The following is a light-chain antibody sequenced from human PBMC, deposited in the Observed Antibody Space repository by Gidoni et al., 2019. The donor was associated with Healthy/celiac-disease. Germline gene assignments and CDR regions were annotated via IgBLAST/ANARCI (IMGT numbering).Light chain of an antibody. V-gene: IGKV4-1*01. CDR1: QSVLYSSNNKNY. CDR2: WAS. J-gene: IGKJ2*01. Sequence: DIVMTQSPDSLAASLGERATINCKSSQSVLYSSNNKNYLAWYQQKLGQPPKLLIYWASTRESGVPDRFSGSGSGTDFTLTISSLQAEDVAVYYCQQYYTTPYTFGQGTKLEIK. CDR3: QQYYTTPYT.